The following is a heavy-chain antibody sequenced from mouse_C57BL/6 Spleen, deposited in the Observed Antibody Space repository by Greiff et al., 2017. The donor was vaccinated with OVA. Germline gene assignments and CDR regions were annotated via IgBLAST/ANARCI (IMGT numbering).Heavy chain of an antibody. CDR2: IWGDGST. Sequence: VKLMESGPGLVAPSQSLSITCTVSGFSLTSYGVRWVRQPPGKGLEWLGVIWGDGSTNYHSALIYRLSISKDNSKSQVFLKLNSLQTENTATYYCAKTVDSPYYAMDYWGQGTSVTVSS. CDR1: GFSLTSYG. D-gene: IGHD3-2*01. CDR3: AKTVDSPYYAMDY. J-gene: IGHJ4*01. V-gene: IGHV2-3*01.